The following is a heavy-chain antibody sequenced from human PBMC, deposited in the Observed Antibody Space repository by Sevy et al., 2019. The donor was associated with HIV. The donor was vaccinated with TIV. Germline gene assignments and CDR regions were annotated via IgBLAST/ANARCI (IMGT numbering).Heavy chain of an antibody. Sequence: SQTLSLTCAISGDSVSSNSAAWNWIRQSPSRGLEWLGRTYYGSKWYTDYAVSVKARITINPDTSKNQFYLQLNSVTPEDTAVYFCAREPYSSSWYGFGWFDPWGQGTLVTVSS. J-gene: IGHJ5*02. CDR1: GDSVSSNSAA. V-gene: IGHV6-1*01. CDR2: TYYGSKWYT. D-gene: IGHD6-13*01. CDR3: AREPYSSSWYGFGWFDP.